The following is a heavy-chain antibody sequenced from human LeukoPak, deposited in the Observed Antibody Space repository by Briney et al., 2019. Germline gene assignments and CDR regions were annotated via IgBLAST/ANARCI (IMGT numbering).Heavy chain of an antibody. CDR3: ATSGKWFGEFAFDY. Sequence: ASVKVSCMASGYTFTSYGISRVRQAPGQGLEWMGWISAYNGNTNYAQKLQGRVTMTTDTSTSTAYMELRSLRSDDTAVYYCATSGKWFGEFAFDYWGQGTLVTVSS. V-gene: IGHV1-18*01. J-gene: IGHJ4*02. CDR2: ISAYNGNT. D-gene: IGHD3-10*01. CDR1: GYTFTSYG.